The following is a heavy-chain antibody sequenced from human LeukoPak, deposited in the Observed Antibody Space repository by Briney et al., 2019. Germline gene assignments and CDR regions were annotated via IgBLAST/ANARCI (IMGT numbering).Heavy chain of an antibody. Sequence: GGSLRLSCAASGFTVSSNYMSWVRQAPGKGLEWVSAISGSGGSTYYADSVEGRFTISRDNSKNTLYLQMNSLRAEDTAVYYCAKRMDIVATAKDYFDYWGQGTLVTVSS. V-gene: IGHV3-23*01. CDR1: GFTVSSNY. D-gene: IGHD5-12*01. J-gene: IGHJ4*02. CDR2: ISGSGGST. CDR3: AKRMDIVATAKDYFDY.